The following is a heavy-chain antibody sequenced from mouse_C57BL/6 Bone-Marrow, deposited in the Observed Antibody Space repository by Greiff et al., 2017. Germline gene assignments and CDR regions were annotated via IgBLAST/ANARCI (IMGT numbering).Heavy chain of an antibody. V-gene: IGHV1-81*01. Sequence: QVQLKESGAELARPGASVTLSCKASGYTFTSYGISWVKQRTGQGLEWIGEIYPRSGNTYYNEKFKGKATLTADKSSSTAYMELRSLTSDDSAVYFCAPIYYGAYWGQGTLVTVSA. D-gene: IGHD2-1*01. CDR3: APIYYGAY. CDR2: IYPRSGNT. CDR1: GYTFTSYG. J-gene: IGHJ3*01.